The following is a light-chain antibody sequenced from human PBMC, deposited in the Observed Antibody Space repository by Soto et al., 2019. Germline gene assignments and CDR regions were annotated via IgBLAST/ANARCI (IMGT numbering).Light chain of an antibody. CDR1: QTISGY. CDR2: SAS. J-gene: IGKJ2*01. V-gene: IGKV1-39*01. Sequence: DILMTQSPSSLSASIGDRATITCRASQTISGYLNWYQQKPGKAPQFLIYSASNLQSGVPSRFSGSGSGTEFTLTISSLQPEDFATYYCQQGYSIPFTFGQGTKLDI. CDR3: QQGYSIPFT.